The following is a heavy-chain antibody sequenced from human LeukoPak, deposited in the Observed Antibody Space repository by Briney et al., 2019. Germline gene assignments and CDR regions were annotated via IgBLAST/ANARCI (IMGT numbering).Heavy chain of an antibody. J-gene: IGHJ4*02. D-gene: IGHD4-23*01. V-gene: IGHV5-51*01. CDR2: IYFDDSDT. CDR3: Y. CDR1: GYRVMDYW. Sequence: GESLKISCKASGYRVMDYWIGWVRQTPGKGLEWMGIIYFDDSDTRYSPPFDGQVIISGDKSTATAYLQCGKSRLGGSLHSYDYWGQGTRVTVSS.